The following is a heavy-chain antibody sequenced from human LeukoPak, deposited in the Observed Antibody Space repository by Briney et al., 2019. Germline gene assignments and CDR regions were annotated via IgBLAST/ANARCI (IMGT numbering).Heavy chain of an antibody. CDR1: GFTFSSYA. CDR2: ISSNGGST. D-gene: IGHD3-22*01. Sequence: PGGSLRLSCSASGFTFSSYAMHWVRQAPGKGLEYVSAISSNGGSTYYADSVKGRFTISRDNSKTTLYLQMSSLRAEDTAVYYCVKGRGYGDAFDIWGQGTMVTVSS. V-gene: IGHV3-64D*06. CDR3: VKGRGYGDAFDI. J-gene: IGHJ3*02.